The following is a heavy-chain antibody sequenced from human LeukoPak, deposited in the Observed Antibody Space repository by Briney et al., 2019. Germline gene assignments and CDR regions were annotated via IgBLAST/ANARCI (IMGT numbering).Heavy chain of an antibody. J-gene: IGHJ4*02. Sequence: GGSLRLSCAASGFMFSSYGMHWVRQTPDKGLHWMTFIRYDAENKYYADSVKGRFTISRDNSKNMVYLQMNSLRHEDTAVYYCANDLGWIQLNLGRGQGTLVTVSS. V-gene: IGHV3-30*02. CDR2: IRYDAENK. CDR3: ANDLGWIQLNLG. D-gene: IGHD5-18*01. CDR1: GFMFSSYG.